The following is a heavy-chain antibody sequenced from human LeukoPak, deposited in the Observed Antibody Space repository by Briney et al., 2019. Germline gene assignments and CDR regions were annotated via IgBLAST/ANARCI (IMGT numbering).Heavy chain of an antibody. D-gene: IGHD1-26*01. CDR1: GGSFSGYY. V-gene: IGHV4-34*01. CDR2: INHSGST. J-gene: IGHJ4*02. CDR3: ARVSGSYTPIYYFDY. Sequence: SETLSLTCAVYGGSFSGYYWSWIRQPPGKGLEWIGEINHSGSTNYNPSLKSRVTISVDTSKNQFSLKVSSVTAADTAVYYCARVSGSYTPIYYFDYWGQGTLVTVSS.